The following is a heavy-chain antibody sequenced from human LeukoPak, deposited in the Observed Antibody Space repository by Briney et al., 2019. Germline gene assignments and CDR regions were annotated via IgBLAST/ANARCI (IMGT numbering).Heavy chain of an antibody. J-gene: IGHJ4*02. CDR2: IYYSGST. D-gene: IGHD4-11*01. CDR3: ARVTNDYFDY. CDR1: GGSISSSSYY. Sequence: SETLSLTCTVSGGSISSSSYYWGWIRQPPGKGLEWIGSIYYSGSTYYNPSLKSRVTISVDTSKNQFSLKLSSVTAADTAVYYCARVTNDYFDYWGQGTLVTVSS. V-gene: IGHV4-39*07.